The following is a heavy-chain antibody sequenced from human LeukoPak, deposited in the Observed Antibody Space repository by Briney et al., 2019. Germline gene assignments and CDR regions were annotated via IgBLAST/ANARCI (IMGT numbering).Heavy chain of an antibody. CDR2: ISGSGGST. CDR1: GFTFSSYA. CDR3: ATSDSSSWYAYYYYGMDV. Sequence: PGGSLRLSCAASGFTFSSYAMSWVRQAPGKGLEWVSAISGSGGSTYYADSVKGRFTISRDNSKNTLYLQMNSLRAEDTAVYYCATSDSSSWYAYYYYGMDVWGQGTTVTVSS. J-gene: IGHJ6*02. D-gene: IGHD6-13*01. V-gene: IGHV3-23*01.